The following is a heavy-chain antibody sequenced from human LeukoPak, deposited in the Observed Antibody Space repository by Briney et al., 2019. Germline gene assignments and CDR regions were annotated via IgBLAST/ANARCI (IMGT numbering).Heavy chain of an antibody. CDR1: GGTFSSYA. Sequence: ASVKVSCKASGGTFSSYAISWVRQAPGQGLEWMGGIIPIFGTANSAQKFQGRVTITADESTSTAYMELSSLRSEDTAVYYCARAFWSGYYEGYFDYWGQGTLVTVSS. J-gene: IGHJ4*02. V-gene: IGHV1-69*13. CDR3: ARAFWSGYYEGYFDY. D-gene: IGHD3-3*01. CDR2: IIPIFGTA.